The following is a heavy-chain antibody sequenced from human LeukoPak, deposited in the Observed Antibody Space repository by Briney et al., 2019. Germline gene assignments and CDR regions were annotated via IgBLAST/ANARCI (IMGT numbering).Heavy chain of an antibody. V-gene: IGHV3-23*01. CDR3: ARLPTFYYDSSHYHYDY. CDR2: ISGSGGST. D-gene: IGHD3-22*01. Sequence: GGSLRLSCAASGFTFSSYAMSWVRQAPGKGLEWVSAISGSGGSTYYADSVKGRFTISRDSSKNTLYLQMNSLRAEDTAVYYCARLPTFYYDSSHYHYDYWGQGTLVTVSS. CDR1: GFTFSSYA. J-gene: IGHJ4*02.